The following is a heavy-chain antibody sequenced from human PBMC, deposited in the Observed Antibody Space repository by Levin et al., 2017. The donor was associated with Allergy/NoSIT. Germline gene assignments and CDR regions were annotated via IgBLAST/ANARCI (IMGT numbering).Heavy chain of an antibody. V-gene: IGHV3-30*18. Sequence: GGSLRLSCAASGFTFSSYGMHWVRQAPGKGLEWVAVISYDGSNKYYADSVKGRFTISRDNSKNTLYLQMNSLRAEATAVYYCAKDFIMWIQLWLGYYYGMDVWGQGTTVTVSS. D-gene: IGHD5-18*01. CDR3: AKDFIMWIQLWLGYYYGMDV. CDR1: GFTFSSYG. CDR2: ISYDGSNK. J-gene: IGHJ6*02.